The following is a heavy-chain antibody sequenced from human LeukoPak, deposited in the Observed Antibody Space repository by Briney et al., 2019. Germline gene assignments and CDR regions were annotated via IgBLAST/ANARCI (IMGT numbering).Heavy chain of an antibody. D-gene: IGHD3-10*01. CDR3: ARARHHPARRITMGRWFDP. CDR1: GGSFSGYY. V-gene: IGHV4-34*01. CDR2: INHSGST. Sequence: SETPSLTCAVYGGSFSGYYWSWIRQPPGKGLEWIGEINHSGSTNYNPSLKSRVTISVDTSKNQFSLKLSSVTAADTAVYYCARARHHPARRITMGRWFDPWGQGTLVTVSS. J-gene: IGHJ5*02.